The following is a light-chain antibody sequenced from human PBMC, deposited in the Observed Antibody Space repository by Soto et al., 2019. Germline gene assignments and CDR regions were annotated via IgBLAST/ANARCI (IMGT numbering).Light chain of an antibody. CDR3: QHYIGYSGM. V-gene: IGKV1-5*03. Sequence: DIQMTQSPSTLSASVGDRVTITCRASPSINSWLAWYQHKPGKAPKLLIHKASILASGVPSRFSGSDSGAEFTLTISSLQPDDFATYYCQHYIGYSGMFGQGTKVDIK. J-gene: IGKJ1*01. CDR1: PSINSW. CDR2: KAS.